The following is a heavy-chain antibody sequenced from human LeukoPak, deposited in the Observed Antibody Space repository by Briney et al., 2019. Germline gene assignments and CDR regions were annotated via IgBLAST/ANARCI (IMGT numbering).Heavy chain of an antibody. Sequence: GGSLRLSCAASGFTFSSYGMHWVRRAPGKGLEWVAVISDDGSNNYYADSVKGRFTISRDNSKNTVYLQMNSLRVEDTAVYYCARSANYFDTSGQDYWGQGTLVTVSS. CDR3: ARSANYFDTSGQDY. V-gene: IGHV3-33*08. CDR2: ISDDGSNN. J-gene: IGHJ4*02. D-gene: IGHD3-22*01. CDR1: GFTFSSYG.